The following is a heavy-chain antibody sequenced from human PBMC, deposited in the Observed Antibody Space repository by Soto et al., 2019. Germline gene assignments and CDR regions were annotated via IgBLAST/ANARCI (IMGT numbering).Heavy chain of an antibody. CDR2: ISGSGGST. CDR3: AKAGLEPWLVGDLDY. CDR1: GFTFSSYA. Sequence: PGGSLRLSCAASGFTFSSYAMSWVRQAPGKGLEWVSAISGSGGSTYYADSVKGRFTISRDNSKNTLYLQMNSLRAEDTAVYYCAKAGLEPWLVGDLDYWGQGTLVTVSS. D-gene: IGHD6-19*01. V-gene: IGHV3-23*01. J-gene: IGHJ4*02.